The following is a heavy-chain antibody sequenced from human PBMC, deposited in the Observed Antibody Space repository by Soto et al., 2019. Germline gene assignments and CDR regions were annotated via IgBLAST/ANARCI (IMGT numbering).Heavy chain of an antibody. J-gene: IGHJ5*02. CDR2: ISGSGGST. CDR1: GFTFSSYA. CDR3: AKVYGYGGGDGFCGGSAP. D-gene: IGHD2-21*02. V-gene: IGHV3-23*01. Sequence: GGSLRLSCAASGFTFSSYAMRWVRQAPGKGLEWVSAISGSGGSTYYADSVKGRFTISRDNSKNTLYLQMNSLRAEDRAVYYFAKVYGYGGGDGFCGGSAPWGKGTLVPVSP.